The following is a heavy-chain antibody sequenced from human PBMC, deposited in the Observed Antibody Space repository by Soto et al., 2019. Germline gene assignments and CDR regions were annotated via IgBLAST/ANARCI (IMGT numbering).Heavy chain of an antibody. CDR1: GGTFNTYA. CDR3: AREVQVHSPDFVY. J-gene: IGHJ4*02. Sequence: QVQLVQSGAEMKKPGSSVKVSCQSSGGTFNTYAMNWVRQAPGQGPEWMGDISPMFGAANYAPKFQGRVTITADETTRTSYMQVSSVTSEDTALYFCAREVQVHSPDFVYWGQGTLVTVSS. V-gene: IGHV1-69*19. D-gene: IGHD2-15*01. CDR2: ISPMFGAA.